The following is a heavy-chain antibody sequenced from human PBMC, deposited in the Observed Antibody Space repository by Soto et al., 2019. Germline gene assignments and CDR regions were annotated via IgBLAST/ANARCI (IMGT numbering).Heavy chain of an antibody. CDR2: IIPILGIA. CDR1: GGTFSSYT. CDR3: ARVPTPCGGDCYFGH. Sequence: QVQLVQSGAEVKKPGSSVKVSCKASGGTFSSYTISWVRQAPGQGLEWMGRIIPILGIANYAQKFQGRVTITADKSTSTAYMELSSLRSEDTAVYYCARVPTPCGGDCYFGHWGQGTLVTVSS. V-gene: IGHV1-69*02. J-gene: IGHJ4*02. D-gene: IGHD2-21*02.